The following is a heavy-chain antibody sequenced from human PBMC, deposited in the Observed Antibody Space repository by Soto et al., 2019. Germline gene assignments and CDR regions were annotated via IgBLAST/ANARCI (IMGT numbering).Heavy chain of an antibody. J-gene: IGHJ3*02. CDR1: GFTFDDYA. D-gene: IGHD2-15*01. CDR2: ISWDSGSI. Sequence: EVQLVESGGGLVQPGRSLRLSCAASGFTFDDYAMHWVRQAPGKGLEWVSGISWDSGSIGYADSVKGRFTIARDNAKNALYQQMNRLRAEDTALYYGAKDLGYCSGGSCYSDLSACDIWGQGTMVTVSS. V-gene: IGHV3-9*01. CDR3: AKDLGYCSGGSCYSDLSACDI.